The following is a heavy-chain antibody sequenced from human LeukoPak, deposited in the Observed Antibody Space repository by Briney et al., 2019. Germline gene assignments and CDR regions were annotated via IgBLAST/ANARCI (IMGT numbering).Heavy chain of an antibody. CDR1: GFTFSSYG. D-gene: IGHD2-15*01. Sequence: GGSLRLSCAASGFTFSSYGIHWVRQAPGKGLEWVAVISYDGSNKYYADSVKGRFTISRDNSKNTQYLQMNSLRAEDTAVYYCAKEIARAAHMVDYWGQGTLVTVSS. CDR2: ISYDGSNK. CDR3: AKEIARAAHMVDY. V-gene: IGHV3-30*18. J-gene: IGHJ4*02.